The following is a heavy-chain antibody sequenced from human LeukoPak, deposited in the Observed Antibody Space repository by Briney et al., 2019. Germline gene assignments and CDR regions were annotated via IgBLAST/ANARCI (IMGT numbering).Heavy chain of an antibody. CDR2: IIPIFGTA. V-gene: IGHV1-69*05. Sequence: ASVKVSCKASGGAFSSYAISWVRQAPGQGLEWMGGIIPIFGTANYAQKFRGRVTITTDESTSTAYMELSSLRSEDTAVYYCARTTSGSYYWFDPWGQGTLVTVSS. CDR3: ARTTSGSYYWFDP. D-gene: IGHD3-10*01. CDR1: GGAFSSYA. J-gene: IGHJ5*02.